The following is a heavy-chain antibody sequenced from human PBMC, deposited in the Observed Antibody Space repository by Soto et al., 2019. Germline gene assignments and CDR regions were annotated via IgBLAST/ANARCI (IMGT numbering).Heavy chain of an antibody. Sequence: GGSLRLSCTVSGFTFSNAWMTWVRQAPGKGLEWVGRIKSKTDDGTTDYAAPVKGRFTISRDDSRNTLYLQMNSLKTEDTAVYYCTTDSSSWAYYHYYGMDVWGKGTTVTVSS. J-gene: IGHJ6*04. CDR3: TTDSSSWAYYHYYGMDV. CDR1: GFTFSNAW. CDR2: IKSKTDDGTT. V-gene: IGHV3-15*01. D-gene: IGHD2-2*01.